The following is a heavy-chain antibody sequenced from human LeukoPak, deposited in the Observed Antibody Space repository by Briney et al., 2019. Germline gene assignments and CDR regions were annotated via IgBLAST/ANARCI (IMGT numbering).Heavy chain of an antibody. CDR3: TSGYNHKDYTDS. CDR1: GFAFSDYY. CDR2: ISSSGSAI. V-gene: IGHV3-11*01. Sequence: PGGSLRLSCEASGFAFSDYYMTWIRQPPGRGLEWVSYISSSGSAINHADSVEGRFSNSRDNAKSSVYLLMNSLRPEDTAIYYCTSGYNHKDYTDSWGQGTLVTVSS. J-gene: IGHJ4*02. D-gene: IGHD2-2*02.